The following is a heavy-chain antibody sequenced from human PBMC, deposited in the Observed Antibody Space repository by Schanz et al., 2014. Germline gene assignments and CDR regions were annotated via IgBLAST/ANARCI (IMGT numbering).Heavy chain of an antibody. J-gene: IGHJ6*02. Sequence: QVQLVESGGGVVQPGGSLRLSCAASGFTFSSYGMHWVRQAPGKGLEWVALIRSDERDKCYADSVKGRFSISRDNSKNTLYLQMNSLRVEDTAVYYCAKDDTQVNGMDVWGQGTTVTVSS. CDR2: IRSDERDK. CDR1: GFTFSSYG. V-gene: IGHV3-30*02. CDR3: AKDDTQVNGMDV.